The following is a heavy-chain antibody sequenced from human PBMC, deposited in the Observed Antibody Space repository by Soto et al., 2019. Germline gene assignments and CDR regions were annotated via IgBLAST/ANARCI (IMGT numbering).Heavy chain of an antibody. V-gene: IGHV1-2*02. Sequence: ASVKVSCKASGYTFTGYYMHWVRQAPGQGLEWMGWINPNSGGTNYAQKFQGRVTMTRDTSISTAYMELSRLRSDDTAVYYCARDRVDIYYYGMDVWGQGTTVTVSS. CDR3: ARDRVDIYYYGMDV. J-gene: IGHJ6*02. CDR1: GYTFTGYY. D-gene: IGHD2-15*01. CDR2: INPNSGGT.